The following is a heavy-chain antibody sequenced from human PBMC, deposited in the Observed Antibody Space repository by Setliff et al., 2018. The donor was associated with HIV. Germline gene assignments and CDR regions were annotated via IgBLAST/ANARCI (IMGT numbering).Heavy chain of an antibody. V-gene: IGHV1-8*02. CDR1: GYTFTSYD. Sequence: ASVKVSCKASGYTFTSYDINWVRQATGQGLEWMGWMNPNSGNTGYAQKFQGRVTMTGNTSISTAYMELSSLRSEDTAVYYCAREHDSLTGYSFDFWGQGTLVTVSS. CDR2: MNPNSGNT. J-gene: IGHJ4*02. CDR3: AREHDSLTGYSFDF. D-gene: IGHD3-9*01.